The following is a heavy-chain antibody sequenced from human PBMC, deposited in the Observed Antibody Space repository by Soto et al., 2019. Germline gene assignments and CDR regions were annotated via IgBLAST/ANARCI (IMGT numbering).Heavy chain of an antibody. CDR1: GYTFTSYA. J-gene: IGHJ4*02. CDR2: INAGNGNT. D-gene: IGHD6-13*01. CDR3: ARGEDSSSWYGY. V-gene: IGHV1-3*01. Sequence: ASVKVSCKASGYTFTSYAMHWVRQAPGQRLEWMGWINAGNGNTKYSQKFQGRVTITRDTSASTAYMELSSLRSEDTAVYYCARGEDSSSWYGYWGQGTLVTVSS.